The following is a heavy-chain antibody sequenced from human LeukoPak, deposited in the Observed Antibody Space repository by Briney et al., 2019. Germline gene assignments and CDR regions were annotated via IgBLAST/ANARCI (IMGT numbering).Heavy chain of an antibody. CDR2: IKQDGSEK. D-gene: IGHD6-6*01. CDR1: GFTFSSYG. V-gene: IGHV3-7*01. Sequence: GGSLRLSCAASGFTFSSYGMSWVRQAPGKGLEWVANIKQDGSEKYYVDSVKGRFTISRDNAKNSLYLQMNSLRAEDTAVYYCAREGGSSPRGYYYMDVWGKGTTVTVSS. J-gene: IGHJ6*03. CDR3: AREGGSSPRGYYYMDV.